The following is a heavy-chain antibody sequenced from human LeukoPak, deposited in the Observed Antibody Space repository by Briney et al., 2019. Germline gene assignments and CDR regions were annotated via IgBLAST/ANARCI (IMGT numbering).Heavy chain of an antibody. CDR3: ARSDILTGYRIPLLYYFDY. J-gene: IGHJ4*02. V-gene: IGHV3-66*02. D-gene: IGHD3-9*01. Sequence: GGSLRLSCAASGFTVSSNYMSWVRQAPGKGLEWVSVIYSGGSTYYADSVKGRFTISRDNSKNTLYLQMNSLRAEDTAVYYCARSDILTGYRIPLLYYFDYWGQGTLVTVSS. CDR2: IYSGGST. CDR1: GFTVSSNY.